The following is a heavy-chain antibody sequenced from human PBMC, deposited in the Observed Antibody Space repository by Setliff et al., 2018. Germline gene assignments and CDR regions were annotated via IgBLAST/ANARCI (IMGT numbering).Heavy chain of an antibody. V-gene: IGHV4-38-2*02. CDR2: IFQSGNT. J-gene: IGHJ6*02. CDR3: ATLLANYGSGMDV. D-gene: IGHD3-10*01. CDR1: GGSISDYY. Sequence: LSLTCTVSGGSISDYYWVWIRQPPGRGLEWIGSIFQSGNTYYNPSLKSRVTISVDTSKNQFSLKVNSVTAADTAVYYCATLLANYGSGMDVWGQGTTVTVSS.